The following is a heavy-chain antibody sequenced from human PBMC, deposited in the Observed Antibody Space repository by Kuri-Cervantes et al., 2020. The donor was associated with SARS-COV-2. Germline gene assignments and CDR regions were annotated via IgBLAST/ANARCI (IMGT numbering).Heavy chain of an antibody. J-gene: IGHJ6*03. CDR3: ARDRVAAAGAVGPRVYYYMDV. V-gene: IGHV3-48*02. CDR1: GFTSSSYS. D-gene: IGHD6-13*01. Sequence: GGSLRLSCAASGFTSSSYSMNWVRQAPGKGLEWVSYISSSSSTIYYADSVKGRFTISRDNAKNSLYLQMNSLRDEDTAVYYCARDRVAAAGAVGPRVYYYMDVWCKGTTVTVSS. CDR2: ISSSSSTI.